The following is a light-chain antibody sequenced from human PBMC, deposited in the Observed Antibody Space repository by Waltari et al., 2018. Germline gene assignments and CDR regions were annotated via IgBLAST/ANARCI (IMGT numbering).Light chain of an antibody. V-gene: IGLV2-14*03. Sequence: QSALTQPASVSGSPGQSITISCTGPSIDVGSSNSDPWYQDLPSQGPKVIMYDVGDRPSGVSARFSGSKSGNTAYLTISGLQAEDEANYYCTTQSTNNVVLFGGETKVTVL. J-gene: IGLJ3*02. CDR2: DVG. CDR1: SIDVGSSNS. CDR3: TTQSTNNVVL.